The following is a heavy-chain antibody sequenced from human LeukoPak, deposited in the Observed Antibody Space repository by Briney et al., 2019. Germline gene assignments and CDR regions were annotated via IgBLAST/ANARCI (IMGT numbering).Heavy chain of an antibody. CDR1: GGSISSSSYY. CDR3: ARDGFYDSSGYYYNWVFDD. J-gene: IGHJ4*02. Sequence: SETLSLTCTVSGGSISSSSYYWGWIRQPPGKGLEWIGSIYYSGSTYYNPSLKSRVTISVDTSKNQFSLKLSSVTAADTAVYYCARDGFYDSSGYYYNWVFDDWGQGTLVTVSS. V-gene: IGHV4-39*07. CDR2: IYYSGST. D-gene: IGHD3-22*01.